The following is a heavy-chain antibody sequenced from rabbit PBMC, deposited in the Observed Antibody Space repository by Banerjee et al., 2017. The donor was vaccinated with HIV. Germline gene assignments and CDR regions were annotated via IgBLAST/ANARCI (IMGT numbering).Heavy chain of an antibody. CDR3: ARSGSGGYSYFNL. Sequence: QEQLKESGGGLVTPGGSLKLTCTASGFDISSYHMNWVRQAPGKGLEWIAYIDTGSGSTYYASWAKGRFTISKPSSTTVTLQMTGLTAADTATYFCARSGSGGYSYFNLWGQGTLVTVS. D-gene: IGHD1-1*01. V-gene: IGHV1S45*01. J-gene: IGHJ4*01. CDR1: GFDISSYH. CDR2: IDTGSGST.